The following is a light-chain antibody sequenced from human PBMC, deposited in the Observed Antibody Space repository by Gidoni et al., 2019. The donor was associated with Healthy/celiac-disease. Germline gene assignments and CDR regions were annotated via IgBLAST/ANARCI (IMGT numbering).Light chain of an antibody. Sequence: EIVMTQSPATLSVSPGERATLSCRASQSVSSNLAWYQQKPGQAPRLLIYGASTRATGIPARFSGSGSGTEFTLTISSLQSEDFAVYYWQQYNNWPSWTFGQGNKVEIK. CDR2: GAS. CDR1: QSVSSN. V-gene: IGKV3-15*01. J-gene: IGKJ1*01. CDR3: QQYNNWPSWT.